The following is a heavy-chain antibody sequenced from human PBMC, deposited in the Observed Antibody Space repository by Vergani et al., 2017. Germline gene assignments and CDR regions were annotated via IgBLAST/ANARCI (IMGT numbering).Heavy chain of an antibody. CDR2: INPSGGST. CDR3: ARDRGVVVVVAASDAFDI. Sequence: QVQLVQSGAEVKKPGASVKVSCKASGYTFTSYYMHWVRQAPGQGLEWMGIINPSGGSTSYAQKFQGRVTMTRDTSTSTAYMELSSLRSEDTAVYYCARDRGVVVVVAASDAFDIWGQGTMVTVSS. CDR1: GYTFTSYY. J-gene: IGHJ3*02. D-gene: IGHD2-15*01. V-gene: IGHV1-46*01.